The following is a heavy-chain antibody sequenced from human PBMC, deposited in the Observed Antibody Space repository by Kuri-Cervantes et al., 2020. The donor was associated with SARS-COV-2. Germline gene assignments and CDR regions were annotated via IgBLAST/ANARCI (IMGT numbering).Heavy chain of an antibody. V-gene: IGHV4-34*01. Sequence: GSLRLSCAVYGGSFSGYYWSWIRQPPGKGLEWIGEINHSGSTYYNPSLKSRVTISVDTSKNQFSLKLSSVTAADTAVYYCASGRREIVVVPTDMGMDVWGKGTTVTVSS. CDR2: INHSGST. CDR3: ASGRREIVVVPTDMGMDV. D-gene: IGHD2-2*01. J-gene: IGHJ6*03. CDR1: GGSFSGYY.